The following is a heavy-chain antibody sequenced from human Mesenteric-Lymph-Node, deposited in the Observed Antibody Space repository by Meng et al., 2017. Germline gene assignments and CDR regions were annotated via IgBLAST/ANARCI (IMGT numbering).Heavy chain of an antibody. Sequence: VRLRGSGPGLVKPSGALSLPCAFSGGAISSSNWWSWVRQPPGKGLEWIGEIYHSGSTNYNPSLKSRVTISVDKSKNQFSLKLSSVTAADTAVYYCARDGSSSSLFHWGQGTLVTVSS. CDR3: ARDGSSSSLFH. CDR2: IYHSGST. D-gene: IGHD6-13*01. J-gene: IGHJ4*02. CDR1: GGAISSSNW. V-gene: IGHV4-4*02.